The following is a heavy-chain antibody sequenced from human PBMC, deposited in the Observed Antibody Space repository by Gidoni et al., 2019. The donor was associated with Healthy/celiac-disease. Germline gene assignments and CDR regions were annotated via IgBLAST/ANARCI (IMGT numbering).Heavy chain of an antibody. Sequence: QITLKESGPTLVKPTQTLQLTCTFSGFSLSNSGVGVGWIRQPPGKALEWLALIYWYDDKRYSPSLKSRLTITKDTSKNQVVLTMTNMDPVDTATYYCAHRPAFCLGSGSYLYWGQGTLVTVSS. J-gene: IGHJ4*02. D-gene: IGHD3-10*01. CDR2: IYWYDDK. V-gene: IGHV2-5*01. CDR3: AHRPAFCLGSGSYLY. CDR1: GFSLSNSGVG.